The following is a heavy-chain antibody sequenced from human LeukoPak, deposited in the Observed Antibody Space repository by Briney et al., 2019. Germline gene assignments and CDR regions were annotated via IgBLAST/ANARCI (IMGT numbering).Heavy chain of an antibody. CDR1: GYTFTGYY. Sequence: GASVKVSCKASGYTFTGYYMHWVRQAPGQGLEWMGWINPNSGGTNYAQKFQGRVTMTRDTSISTAYMELSRPRSDDTAVYYCARDCGSSGCADYWGQGTLVTVSS. D-gene: IGHD6-19*01. J-gene: IGHJ4*02. CDR2: INPNSGGT. CDR3: ARDCGSSGCADY. V-gene: IGHV1-2*02.